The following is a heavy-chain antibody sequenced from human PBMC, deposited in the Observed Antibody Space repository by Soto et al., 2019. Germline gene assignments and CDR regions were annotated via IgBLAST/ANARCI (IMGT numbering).Heavy chain of an antibody. V-gene: IGHV3-23*01. J-gene: IGHJ4*02. CDR3: AKDKYLTSGWGIAAAVNRFDY. CDR1: GFTFSSYA. CDR2: ISGSGGST. Sequence: PGGSLRLSCAASGFTFSSYAMSWVRQAPGKGLEWVSAISGSGGSTYYADSVKGRFTISRDNSKNTLYLQMNSLRAEDTAVYYCAKDKYLTSGWGIAAAVNRFDYWGQGTLVTVYS. D-gene: IGHD6-13*01.